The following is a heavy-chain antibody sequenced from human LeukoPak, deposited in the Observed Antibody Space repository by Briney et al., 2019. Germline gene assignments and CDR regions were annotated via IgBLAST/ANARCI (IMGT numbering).Heavy chain of an antibody. CDR2: IHYTGST. V-gene: IGHV4-59*01. CDR3: ARGGYHGSGNDFRFDP. J-gene: IGHJ5*02. Sequence: SETLSLTCTVSGGSISSYYWSWIRQSPGKGLECIGYIHYTGSTNYNPSLKSRVTISVETSKNQFSLKLKSVTAADTAVYYCARGGYHGSGNDFRFDPSVQGTLVTVSS. D-gene: IGHD3-10*01. CDR1: GGSISSYY.